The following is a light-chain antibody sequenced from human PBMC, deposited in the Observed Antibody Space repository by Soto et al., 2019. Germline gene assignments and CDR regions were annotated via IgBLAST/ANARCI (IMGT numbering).Light chain of an antibody. CDR2: GAS. V-gene: IGKV3-15*01. Sequence: EIVMTQSPATLPVSPGERATLSCRASQSVSSNLAWYQQKPGQAPRLLIYGASTRATGIPARFSGSGSGTEFTLTISSLQSEDFAVYCCQQYNNWPTTFGQGTKVDI. CDR1: QSVSSN. J-gene: IGKJ1*01. CDR3: QQYNNWPTT.